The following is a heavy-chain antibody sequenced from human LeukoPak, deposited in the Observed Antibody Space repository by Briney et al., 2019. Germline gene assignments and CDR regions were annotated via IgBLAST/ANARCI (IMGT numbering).Heavy chain of an antibody. J-gene: IGHJ4*02. Sequence: GASVNLSFTTPVYIGNDHHTHWVGQGQGQGLDWMGWINPNSGGTNYAQEFQGRVTMTRDTSISTAYMELSSLRSDDTAVYSCARGSSVWGFDFWGQGTLVTVSS. CDR3: ARGSSVWGFDF. D-gene: IGHD6-19*01. CDR1: VYIGNDHH. V-gene: IGHV1-2*02. CDR2: INPNSGGT.